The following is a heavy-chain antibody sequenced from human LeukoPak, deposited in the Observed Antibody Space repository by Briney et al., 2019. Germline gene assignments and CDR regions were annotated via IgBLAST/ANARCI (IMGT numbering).Heavy chain of an antibody. CDR3: ARGNRIYSPFDY. D-gene: IGHD2-21*01. CDR1: GYTFTSYY. J-gene: IGHJ4*02. CDR2: INPSGGST. V-gene: IGHV1-46*01. Sequence: ASVKVSCKASGYTFTSYYMHWVRQAPGQGLEWMGIINPSGGSTSYAQKFQGRVTITRDTSATTAYMALSSLGSEDTAVYYCARGNRIYSPFDYWGQGTLVTVSS.